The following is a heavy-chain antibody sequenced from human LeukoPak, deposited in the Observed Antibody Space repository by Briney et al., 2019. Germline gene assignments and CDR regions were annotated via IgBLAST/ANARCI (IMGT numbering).Heavy chain of an antibody. Sequence: SETLSLTCTVSGGSISSYYWSWIRQPPGKGLEWIGYICYSGSTNYNPSLKSRVTISVETSKNQFSLKLSSVTAADTAVYYCARAPDFGYSSSWLDYWGQGTLVTVSS. D-gene: IGHD6-13*01. CDR3: ARAPDFGYSSSWLDY. J-gene: IGHJ4*02. CDR2: ICYSGST. V-gene: IGHV4-59*01. CDR1: GGSISSYY.